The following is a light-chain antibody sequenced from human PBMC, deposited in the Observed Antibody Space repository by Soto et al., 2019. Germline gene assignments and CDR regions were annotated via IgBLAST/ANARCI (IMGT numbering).Light chain of an antibody. V-gene: IGKV1-5*03. J-gene: IGKJ1*01. CDR3: QQYNSYWT. CDR1: QSVGSW. CDR2: KAS. Sequence: QMTQSPSTLSASVGDRVTIXXRASQSVGSWLAWYQQKPGKAPNLLIYKASNLQSGVPLRFSGSGSGTEFILTISSLQPDDSGTYYCQQYNSYWTFGQGTKVDIK.